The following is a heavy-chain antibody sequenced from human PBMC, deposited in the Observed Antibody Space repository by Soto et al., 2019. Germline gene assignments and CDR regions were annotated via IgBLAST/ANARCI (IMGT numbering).Heavy chain of an antibody. V-gene: IGHV4-59*01. CDR1: GGSISVYY. CDR2: IYASGSP. D-gene: IGHD1-26*01. Sequence: SETLSLTCTISGGSISVYYWSWIRQSPGQALEWIGYIYASGSPYYNPSLRSRVLISADTSKNQVSLELTSATAADTAVYFGARGVGSSPPRYWGRGTMVTASS. J-gene: IGHJ4*02. CDR3: ARGVGSSPPRY.